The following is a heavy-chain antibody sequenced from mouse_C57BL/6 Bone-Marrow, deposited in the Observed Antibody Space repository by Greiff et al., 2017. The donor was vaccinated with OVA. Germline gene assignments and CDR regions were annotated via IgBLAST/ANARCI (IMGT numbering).Heavy chain of an antibody. CDR2: RSRGGRES. Sequence: EVQGVESGGDLVKPGGSLKLSCAASGFTFSSYGMSWVRQTPDKRLEWGATRSRGGRESNYPDSVKGRFTISRDNAKNTLYLQMSSLKSEDTAMYYCARQGTVDAMDYWGQGTSVTVSS. D-gene: IGHD1-1*01. V-gene: IGHV5-6*01. CDR3: ARQGTVDAMDY. CDR1: GFTFSSYG. J-gene: IGHJ4*01.